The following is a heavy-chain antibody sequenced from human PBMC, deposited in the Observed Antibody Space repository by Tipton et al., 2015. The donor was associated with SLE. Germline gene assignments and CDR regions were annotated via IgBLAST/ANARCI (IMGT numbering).Heavy chain of an antibody. V-gene: IGHV4-30-4*01. CDR1: GGSISSGDYY. CDR3: ARALYGSGSYYKLRYYYYYYMDV. Sequence: LRLSCTVSGGSISSGDYYWSWIRQPPGKGLEWIGYIYYSGSTYYNPSLKSRVTISVDTSKNQFSLKLSSVTAADTAVYYCARALYGSGSYYKLRYYYYYYMDVWGKGTTVTVSS. D-gene: IGHD3-10*01. CDR2: IYYSGST. J-gene: IGHJ6*03.